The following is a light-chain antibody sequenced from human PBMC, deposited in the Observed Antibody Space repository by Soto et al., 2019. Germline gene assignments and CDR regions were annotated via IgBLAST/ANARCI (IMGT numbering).Light chain of an antibody. CDR1: QSVSGY. CDR3: QQRSDWPFLT. J-gene: IGKJ4*01. V-gene: IGKV3-11*01. Sequence: EIVLTQSPVTLSLSPGESATLSCRASQSVSGYLAWYQQKPGQAPRLLIYDASIRATGIPARFRGSGFGTDFTLTISSLEPEDFAVYYCQQRSDWPFLTFGGGTKVDI. CDR2: DAS.